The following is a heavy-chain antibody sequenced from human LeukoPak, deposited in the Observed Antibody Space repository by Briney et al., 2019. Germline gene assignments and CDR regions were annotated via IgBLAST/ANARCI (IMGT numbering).Heavy chain of an antibody. CDR3: ARDRQLDWISFFDS. V-gene: IGHV1-69*13. D-gene: IGHD1-1*01. Sequence: ASVKVSCKASGGTFSRNAINWVRQAPGQGLEWMGGFIPMLGISRYAQRFQGRVTITADESTSTAYIELRNLRSEDTAVYYCARDRQLDWISFFDSWGQGTLVTVSS. J-gene: IGHJ4*02. CDR1: GGTFSRNA. CDR2: FIPMLGIS.